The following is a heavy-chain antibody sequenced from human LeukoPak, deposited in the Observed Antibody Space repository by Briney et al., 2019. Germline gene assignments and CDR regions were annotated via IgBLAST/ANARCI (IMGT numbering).Heavy chain of an antibody. CDR2: FYRGDST. D-gene: IGHD2-15*01. J-gene: IGHJ4*02. CDR1: GFTVSSSY. CDR3: AREVVSSPSYFDS. Sequence: GGSLRLSCAASGFTVSSSYMYWVRQAPGKGLEWVSFFYRGDSTYYAESVRGRFTISRDNSKNTLYVLMNSLIPEDTAVYYCAREVVSSPSYFDSWGQGTLVTVSS. V-gene: IGHV3-53*01.